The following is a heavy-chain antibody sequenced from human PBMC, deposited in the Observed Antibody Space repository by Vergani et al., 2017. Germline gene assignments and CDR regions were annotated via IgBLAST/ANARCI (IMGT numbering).Heavy chain of an antibody. D-gene: IGHD3-10*01. Sequence: EVQLLESGGGLVQPGGSLRLSCAASGFTLSSYAMSWVRPAPGKGLEWVSAISGSGGSTYYADSVKGRVTNSRDNSKITLYLQMNSLRAEDTAVDYCAKGHITMVRGVRFDYWGQGTLVTVSS. V-gene: IGHV3-23*01. CDR3: AKGHITMVRGVRFDY. CDR1: GFTLSSYA. CDR2: ISGSGGST. J-gene: IGHJ4*02.